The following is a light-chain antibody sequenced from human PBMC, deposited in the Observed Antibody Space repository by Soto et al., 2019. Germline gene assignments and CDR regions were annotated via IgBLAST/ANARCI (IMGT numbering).Light chain of an antibody. Sequence: QAVVTQPPSASGTPGPRVTISCSGSSSNIGSNTVNWYQQLPGTAPKLLIYSNNQRPSGVPDRFSGSKSGTSASLAISGLQSEDEADYYCAAWDDSLNGVVFGGGTKVTVL. J-gene: IGLJ2*01. CDR2: SNN. V-gene: IGLV1-44*01. CDR1: SSNIGSNT. CDR3: AAWDDSLNGVV.